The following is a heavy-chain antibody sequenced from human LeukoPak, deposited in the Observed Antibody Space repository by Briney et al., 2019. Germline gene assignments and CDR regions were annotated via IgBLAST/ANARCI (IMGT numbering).Heavy chain of an antibody. CDR3: ARERMYSGSGSTYPYYDY. CDR2: LKPDGSEK. D-gene: IGHD3-10*01. Sequence: GGSLRLSXAASGFTFSSYWMSWVRQSPGKGLEWVANLKPDGSEKYFMDSVKGRFTISRDNAKNALYLEMNSLRAEDTAEYFCARERMYSGSGSTYPYYDYWGQGTLVTVSS. CDR1: GFTFSSYW. J-gene: IGHJ4*02. V-gene: IGHV3-7*01.